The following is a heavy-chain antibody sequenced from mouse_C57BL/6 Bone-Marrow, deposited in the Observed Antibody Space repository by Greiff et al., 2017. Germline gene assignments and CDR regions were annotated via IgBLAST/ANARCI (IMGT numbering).Heavy chain of an antibody. V-gene: IGHV1-81*01. J-gene: IGHJ2*01. CDR3: ARGGWLLRGGYYFDY. CDR1: GYTFTSYG. D-gene: IGHD2-3*01. Sequence: QVQLQQSGAELARPGASVKLSCKASGYTFTSYGISWVKQRTGQGLEWIGEIYPRSGNTYYNEKFKGKATLTADKSSSTAYMELRSLTREDAAVDFCARGGWLLRGGYYFDYWGQGTTLTVAS. CDR2: IYPRSGNT.